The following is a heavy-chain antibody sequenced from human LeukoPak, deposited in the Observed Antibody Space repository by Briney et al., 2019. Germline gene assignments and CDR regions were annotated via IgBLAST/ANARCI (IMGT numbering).Heavy chain of an antibody. J-gene: IGHJ1*01. CDR2: IYYSGST. CDR1: GGSISSYY. V-gene: IGHV4-59*01. D-gene: IGHD2-21*02. CDR3: ASAVTAMDAEYFQH. Sequence: ASETLSLTCTVSGGSISSYYWSWIRQPPGKGLEWIGYIYYSGSTNSNPSLKSRVTISVDTSKNQFSLKLSSVTAADTAVYYCASAVTAMDAEYFQHWGQGTLVTVSS.